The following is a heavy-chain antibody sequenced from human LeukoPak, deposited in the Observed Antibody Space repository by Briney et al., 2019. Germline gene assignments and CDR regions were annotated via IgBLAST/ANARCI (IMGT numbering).Heavy chain of an antibody. J-gene: IGHJ5*02. Sequence: SETLSLTCAVYGGSFSGYYWSWIRQPPGKGLEWIGEINHSGSTNYNPSLKSRVTISVDTSKNQFSLKLSSVTAADTAVYYCARHIRITIFGVVTKTEGFDPWGQGTPVTVSS. CDR3: ARHIRITIFGVVTKTEGFDP. D-gene: IGHD3-3*01. CDR2: INHSGST. CDR1: GGSFSGYY. V-gene: IGHV4-34*01.